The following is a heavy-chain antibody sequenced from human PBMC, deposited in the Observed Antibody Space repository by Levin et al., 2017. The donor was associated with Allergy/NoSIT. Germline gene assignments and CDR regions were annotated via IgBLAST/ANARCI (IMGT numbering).Heavy chain of an antibody. Sequence: SETLSLACAVYGGSLSDFYWSWIRQPPGKGLEWIGEINHDGATNYSPSLKSRVTISLGTSTNQFSPKLSSVTAADTGIYFCARVKYRDFDSFGFDTWGQGTLVTVSS. V-gene: IGHV4-34*01. CDR2: INHDGAT. CDR3: ARVKYRDFDSFGFDT. CDR1: GGSLSDFY. D-gene: IGHD5-12*01. J-gene: IGHJ5*02.